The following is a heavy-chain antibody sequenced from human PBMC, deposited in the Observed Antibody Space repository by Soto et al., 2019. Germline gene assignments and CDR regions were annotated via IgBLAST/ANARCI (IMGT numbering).Heavy chain of an antibody. J-gene: IGHJ6*03. CDR1: GGSISSGGYY. CDR3: ATIQETAATLINYYYYYYRDV. D-gene: IGHD2-2*01. V-gene: IGHV4-31*03. CDR2: IYYSGST. Sequence: SETLSLTCTVSGGSISSGGYYWSWIRQHPGKGLEWIGYIYYSGSTYYNPSLKSRVTISVDTSKNQFSLKLSSVTAADTAVYYCATIQETAATLINYYYYYYRDVWGKGTTVTVSS.